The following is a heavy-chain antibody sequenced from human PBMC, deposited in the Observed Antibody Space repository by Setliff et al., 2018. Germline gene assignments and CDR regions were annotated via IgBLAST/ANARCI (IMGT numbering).Heavy chain of an antibody. J-gene: IGHJ4*02. CDR3: TRSRGTTVYDY. V-gene: IGHV3-11*01. D-gene: IGHD1-7*01. CDR2: IDPRGSPV. CDR1: GFTFIDYY. Sequence: GGSLRFSCAASGFTFIDYYMNWIRQTPRKGLEWISHIDPRGSPVDYVDSVKGRFTISRDNTKNLVYLQMDSLRADDTAVYYCTRSRGTTVYDYWGQGTRVTVSS.